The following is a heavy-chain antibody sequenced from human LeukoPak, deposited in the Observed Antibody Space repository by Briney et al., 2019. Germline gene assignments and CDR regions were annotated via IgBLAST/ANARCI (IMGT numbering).Heavy chain of an antibody. CDR2: IYTSGST. V-gene: IGHV4-61*02. CDR3: ARYIAVAGLDAFDI. Sequence: SETLSLTCTVSGGSISSGSYYWSWIWQPAGKGLEWIGRIYTSGSTNYNPSLKSRVTISVDTSKNQFSLKLSSVTTADTAVYYCARYIAVAGLDAFDIWGQGTMVTVSS. J-gene: IGHJ3*02. D-gene: IGHD6-19*01. CDR1: GGSISSGSYY.